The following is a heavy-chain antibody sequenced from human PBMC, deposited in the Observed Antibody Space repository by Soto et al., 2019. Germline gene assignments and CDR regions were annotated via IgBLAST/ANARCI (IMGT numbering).Heavy chain of an antibody. D-gene: IGHD4-17*01. V-gene: IGHV4-30-2*01. CDR3: ARGMTTVTTFDY. CDR2: IYHSGST. Sequence: QLQLQESGSGLVKPSQTLSLTCAVSGGSISSGGYSWSWIRQPPVKSLEFIWYIYHSGSTYYNPSLKSRVPIAVDRSKNQTSLKMSSVPAADTAVYYCARGMTTVTTFDYWGQGTLVTVSS. CDR1: GGSISSGGYS. J-gene: IGHJ4*02.